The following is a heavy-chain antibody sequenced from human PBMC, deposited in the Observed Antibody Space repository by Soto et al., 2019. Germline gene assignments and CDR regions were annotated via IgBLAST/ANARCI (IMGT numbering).Heavy chain of an antibody. CDR2: IYSGGST. V-gene: IGHV3-53*01. CDR3: ARDLGDFWSGYYDY. CDR1: GFTVSSNY. Sequence: GGSLRLSCAASGFTVSSNYMSWVRQAPGKGLEWVSVIYSGGSTYYADSVKGRFTISRDNSKNTLYLQMNSLRAEDTAVYYCARDLGDFWSGYYDYWGQGTLVTVSS. J-gene: IGHJ4*02. D-gene: IGHD3-3*01.